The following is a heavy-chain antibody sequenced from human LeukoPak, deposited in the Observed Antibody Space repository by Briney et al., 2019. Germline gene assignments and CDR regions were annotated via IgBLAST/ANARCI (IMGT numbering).Heavy chain of an antibody. J-gene: IGHJ4*02. Sequence: GESLKISCKGSGNSLTSNWIGWVRQMPGKGLEWMGIIYPGDSDTRYSPSFQGQVTISADKSISTAYLQWSSLKASDTAMYYCARHPYYYDSSGYHHFDYWGQGTLVTVSS. CDR1: GNSLTSNW. CDR2: IYPGDSDT. V-gene: IGHV5-51*01. D-gene: IGHD3-22*01. CDR3: ARHPYYYDSSGYHHFDY.